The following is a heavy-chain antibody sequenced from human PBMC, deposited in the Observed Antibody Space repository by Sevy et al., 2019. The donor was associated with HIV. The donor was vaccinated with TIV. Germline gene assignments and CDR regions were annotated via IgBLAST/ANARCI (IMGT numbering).Heavy chain of an antibody. D-gene: IGHD6-13*01. CDR3: ARPYTSSWGFQH. V-gene: IGHV1-2*02. J-gene: IGHJ1*01. CDR1: GYTFTDYY. CDR2: INPNNGGT. Sequence: ASVKVSCRASGYTFTDYYLHWVRQAPGQGLEWMGWINPNNGGTEYAQRFQGRVAMTRDTSIGTVYMELSRLRSDDTAVYYCARPYTSSWGFQHWGQGTLVIVSS.